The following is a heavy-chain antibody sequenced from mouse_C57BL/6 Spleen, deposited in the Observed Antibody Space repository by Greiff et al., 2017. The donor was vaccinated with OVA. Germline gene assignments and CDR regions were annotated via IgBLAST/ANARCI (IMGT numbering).Heavy chain of an antibody. CDR2: LDPSDSYT. CDR3: ARKGLYSNYGYFDG. CDR1: GFTFTSYC. V-gene: IGHV1-50*01. D-gene: IGHD2-5*01. J-gene: IGHJ1*03. Sequence: VQLLQPGAELVKPGASVKLSCTASGFTFTSYCMPWVQQRPGQGLEWIGELDPSDSYTNYHHKFKGKATLTVDTSSSTVYMQLSSLTSADSAVYSGARKGLYSNYGYFDGWGTGTTVTVSS.